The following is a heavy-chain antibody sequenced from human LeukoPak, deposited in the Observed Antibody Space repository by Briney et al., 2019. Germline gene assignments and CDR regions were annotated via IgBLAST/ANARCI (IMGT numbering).Heavy chain of an antibody. J-gene: IGHJ6*03. CDR1: GGSISIYY. V-gene: IGHV4-4*07. D-gene: IGHD3-10*01. CDR2: ISTSGIT. CDR3: ARESSGTYYNPLGYMDV. Sequence: SETLSLTCTVSGGSISIYYWNWIRQPAGKGLEWIGRISTSGITNYNPSLKSRVTMSVDTSSNQFSLTLTSVTAADTAVYYCARESSGTYYNPLGYMDVWGKGTTVTVSS.